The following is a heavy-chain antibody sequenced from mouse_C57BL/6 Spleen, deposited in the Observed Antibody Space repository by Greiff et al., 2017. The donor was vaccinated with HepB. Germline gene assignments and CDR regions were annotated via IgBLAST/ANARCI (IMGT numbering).Heavy chain of an antibody. Sequence: VKLQESGAELVRPGASVTLSCKASGYTFTDYEMHWVKQTPVHGLEWIGAIDPETGGTAYNQKFKGKAILTADKSSSTAYMELRSLTSEDSAVYYCTRFYGNSFDYWGQGTTLTVSS. CDR1: GYTFTDYE. V-gene: IGHV1-15*01. J-gene: IGHJ2*01. D-gene: IGHD2-1*01. CDR2: IDPETGGT. CDR3: TRFYGNSFDY.